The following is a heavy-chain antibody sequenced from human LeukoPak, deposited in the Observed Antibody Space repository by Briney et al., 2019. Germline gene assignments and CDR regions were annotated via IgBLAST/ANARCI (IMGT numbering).Heavy chain of an antibody. CDR2: IDNSGST. CDR3: ARDCEFCDLLFYMNV. CDR1: GGSISSTGYY. J-gene: IGHJ6*03. Sequence: PSETLSLTCTVSGGSISSTGYYWTWIRQPAGKGLEWIGHIDNSGSTNCNPSLKSRVTISVDTSKNQFSLNLTSVTAADTAVYYCARDCEFCDLLFYMNVWGKGTTVTASS. V-gene: IGHV4-61*09. D-gene: IGHD3-16*01.